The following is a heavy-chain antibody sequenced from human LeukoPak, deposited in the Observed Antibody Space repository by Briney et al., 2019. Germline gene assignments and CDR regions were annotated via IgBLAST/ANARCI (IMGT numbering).Heavy chain of an antibody. D-gene: IGHD4-23*01. Sequence: ASVKVSCTASGYTFTGYYMHWVRQAPGQGLEWMGWINPNSGGTNYAQKFQGRVTMTRDTSISTTYMELSRLRSDDTAVYYCARGPYDGDWFDPWGRGTLVSVSS. V-gene: IGHV1-2*02. CDR1: GYTFTGYY. J-gene: IGHJ5*02. CDR2: INPNSGGT. CDR3: ARGPYDGDWFDP.